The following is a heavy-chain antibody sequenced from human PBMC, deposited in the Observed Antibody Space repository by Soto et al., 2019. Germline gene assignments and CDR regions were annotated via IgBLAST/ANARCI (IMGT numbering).Heavy chain of an antibody. CDR2: ISGSGGST. CDR3: AKDPDIVVVPAAKPPDY. CDR1: GFTFSSYA. V-gene: IGHV3-23*01. D-gene: IGHD2-2*01. J-gene: IGHJ4*02. Sequence: PGGSLRLSCAASGFTFSSYAMSWVRQAPGKGLEWVSAISGSGGSTYYADSVKGRFTISRDNSKNTLYLQMNSLRAEDTAVYYCAKDPDIVVVPAAKPPDYWGQGTLVTVSS.